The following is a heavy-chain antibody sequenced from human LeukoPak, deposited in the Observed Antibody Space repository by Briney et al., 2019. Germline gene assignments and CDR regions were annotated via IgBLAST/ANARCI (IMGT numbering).Heavy chain of an antibody. J-gene: IGHJ6*02. D-gene: IGHD3-10*01. V-gene: IGHV4-34*01. CDR1: GGSLSGHY. CDR2: MHHCGSS. Sequence: LLCTYAVHGGSLSGHYCSLIRPPPPLVLYLIGVMHHCGSSNHNPSLKSRVTISVDTSMNQFSLKLSSVTAADTAVYYCARGNYYGSGSYYKTLYYYYGMDVWGQGTTVTVSS. CDR3: ARGNYYGSGSYYKTLYYYYGMDV.